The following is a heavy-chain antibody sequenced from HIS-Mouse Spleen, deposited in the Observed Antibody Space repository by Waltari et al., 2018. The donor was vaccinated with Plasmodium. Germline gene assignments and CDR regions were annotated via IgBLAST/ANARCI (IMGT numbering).Heavy chain of an antibody. J-gene: IGHJ4*02. CDR2: INYSGST. CDR1: GGSISSGGSY. Sequence: QVQLQESGPGLVKPSQTLSLTCTVSGGSISSGGSYWSWIRQHPGKGLEWIGYINYSGSTYYNPSLKSRVTISVDTSKNQFSLKLSSVTAADTAVYYCARSIAATVTFYLDYWGQGTLVTVSS. CDR3: ARSIAATVTFYLDY. V-gene: IGHV4-31*03. D-gene: IGHD6-13*01.